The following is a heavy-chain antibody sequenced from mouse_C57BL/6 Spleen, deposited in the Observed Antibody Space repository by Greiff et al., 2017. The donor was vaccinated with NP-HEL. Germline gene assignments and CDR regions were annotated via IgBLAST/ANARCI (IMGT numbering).Heavy chain of an antibody. Sequence: QVQLQQPGAELVMPGASVKLSCKASGYTFTSYWMHWVKQRPGQGLEWIGEIDPSDSYTNYNQKFKGKSTLTVDKSSSTAYMQRSSLTSEDSAVYYCARHYGSSSLYFDYWGQGTTLTVSS. J-gene: IGHJ2*01. CDR2: IDPSDSYT. CDR3: ARHYGSSSLYFDY. CDR1: GYTFTSYW. D-gene: IGHD1-1*01. V-gene: IGHV1-69*01.